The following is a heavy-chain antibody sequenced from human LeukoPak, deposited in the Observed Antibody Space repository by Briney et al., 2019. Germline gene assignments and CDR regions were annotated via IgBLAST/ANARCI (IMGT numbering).Heavy chain of an antibody. V-gene: IGHV6-1*01. CDR3: ARDMGTTGWYTFDY. CDR2: TYYRSKWYN. CDR1: GDSVSSKNGA. Sequence: SQTLSLTCAISGDSVSSKNGAWNWIGQSPSRGLEWLGRTYYRSKWYNDYAEFIQGRITINLDTSKNQFSLQLNSVTPEDTAVYFCARDMGTTGWYTFDYWGQGTLVTVSS. D-gene: IGHD6-19*01. J-gene: IGHJ4*02.